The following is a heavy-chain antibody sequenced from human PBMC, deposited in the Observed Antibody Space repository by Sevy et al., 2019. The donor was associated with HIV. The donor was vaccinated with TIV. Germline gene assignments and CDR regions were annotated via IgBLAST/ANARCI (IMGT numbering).Heavy chain of an antibody. J-gene: IGHJ6*02. Sequence: GGSLRLSCAASGFSFRSYWMSWVRQAPGKGLEWVANINQDGSVKYYLDSVMGRFTISRDSARNSMYLQINSLRADDTGRYYCARTGAYADTYYSHNAMDDWGQGTSVTVSS. V-gene: IGHV3-7*03. CDR3: ARTGAYADTYYSHNAMDD. CDR2: INQDGSVK. CDR1: GFSFRSYW. D-gene: IGHD4-17*01.